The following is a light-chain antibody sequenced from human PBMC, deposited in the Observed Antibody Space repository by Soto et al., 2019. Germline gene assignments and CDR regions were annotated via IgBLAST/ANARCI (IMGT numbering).Light chain of an antibody. CDR3: CSYAGRYTYV. V-gene: IGLV2-11*01. Sequence: QSVLTQPRSVSGSPGQSVSISCTGTSSDVGGYNYVSWYQQHPGKAPKVLIYEVIKRPSGVPDRFSGSKSGNTASLTISGLQSEDEADYYCCSYAGRYTYVFGTGTKLTVL. CDR2: EVI. J-gene: IGLJ1*01. CDR1: SSDVGGYNY.